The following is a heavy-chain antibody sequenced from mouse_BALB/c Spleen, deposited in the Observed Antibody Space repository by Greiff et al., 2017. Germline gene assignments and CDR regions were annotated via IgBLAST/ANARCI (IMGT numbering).Heavy chain of an antibody. CDR3: ARNNGYRGVVDY. Sequence: QVQLQQSGPGLVQPSQSLSITCTVSGFSLTSYGVHWVRQSPGKGLEWLGVIWSGGSTDYNAAFISRLSISKDNSKSQVFFKMNSLQANDTAIYYCARNNGYRGVVDYWGQGTTLTVSS. J-gene: IGHJ2*01. CDR1: GFSLTSYG. CDR2: IWSGGST. D-gene: IGHD1-2*01. V-gene: IGHV2-2*02.